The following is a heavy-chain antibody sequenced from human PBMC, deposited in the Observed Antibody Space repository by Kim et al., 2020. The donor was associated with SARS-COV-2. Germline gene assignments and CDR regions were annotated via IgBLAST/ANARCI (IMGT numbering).Heavy chain of an antibody. V-gene: IGHV4-34*01. J-gene: IGHJ3*02. Sequence: SETLSLTCAVYGGSFSGYYWSWIRQPPGKGLEWIGEINHSGSTNYNPSLKSRVTISVDTSKNQFSLKLSSVTAADTAVYYCARKRRGYSYGLSGAFDIWG. CDR3: ARKRRGYSYGLSGAFDI. CDR1: GGSFSGYY. CDR2: INHSGST. D-gene: IGHD5-18*01.